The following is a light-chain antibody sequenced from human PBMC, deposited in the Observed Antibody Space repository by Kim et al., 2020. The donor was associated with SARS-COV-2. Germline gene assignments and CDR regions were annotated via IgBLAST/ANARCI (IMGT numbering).Light chain of an antibody. CDR3: QQTFSTQYS. J-gene: IGKJ2*03. CDR2: AAS. CDR1: QSVSIH. Sequence: SASVGDRVTISCRAGQSVSIHVNWYHQKPGKALRLLIYAASTLQSGVPSRFSGSGSGTGFTLTINSLQPEDFGTYFCQQTFSTQYSFGQGTKLEI. V-gene: IGKV1-39*01.